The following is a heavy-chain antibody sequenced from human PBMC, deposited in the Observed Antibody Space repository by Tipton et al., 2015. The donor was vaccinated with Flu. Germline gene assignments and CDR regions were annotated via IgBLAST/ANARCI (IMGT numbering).Heavy chain of an antibody. Sequence: LRLSCTVSGGSISSYYWSWIRQPPGKGLEWIGYIYYSGSTNYNPSLKSRVTISVDTSKNQFSLKLSSVTAADTAVYYCARGRVAGRGEYYFDYWGQGTLVTVSS. D-gene: IGHD6-19*01. V-gene: IGHV4-59*01. CDR1: GGSISSYY. J-gene: IGHJ4*02. CDR2: IYYSGST. CDR3: ARGRVAGRGEYYFDY.